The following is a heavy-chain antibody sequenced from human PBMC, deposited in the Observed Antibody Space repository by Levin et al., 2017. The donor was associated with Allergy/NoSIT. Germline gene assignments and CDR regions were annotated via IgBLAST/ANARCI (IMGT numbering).Heavy chain of an antibody. J-gene: IGHJ4*02. D-gene: IGHD2/OR15-2a*01. V-gene: IGHV3-30-3*01. CDR3: LRDLFQGFAGF. CDR2: ISYDGSNK. Sequence: LSLTCAASGFTFSSYAMHWVRQAPGKGLEWVAVISYDGSNKYHADSVKGRFTISRDNSKNTLYVQMNSLRAEDTAVYYCLRDLFQGFAGFWGQGTLVTVSS. CDR1: GFTFSSYA.